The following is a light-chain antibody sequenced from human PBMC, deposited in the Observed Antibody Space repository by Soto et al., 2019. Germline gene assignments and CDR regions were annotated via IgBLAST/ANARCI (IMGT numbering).Light chain of an antibody. CDR2: DTS. Sequence: EIVLTQSPATLSLSPGERATLSCRASQTVGSYLAWFRQTPGQAPRLLIYDTSIRATGIPARFSGSGSGTDFTLTISSLEAEDFAVYYCQQYGYSTPWTFGQGTKVEI. CDR3: QQYGYSTPWT. J-gene: IGKJ1*01. CDR1: QTVGSY. V-gene: IGKV3-11*01.